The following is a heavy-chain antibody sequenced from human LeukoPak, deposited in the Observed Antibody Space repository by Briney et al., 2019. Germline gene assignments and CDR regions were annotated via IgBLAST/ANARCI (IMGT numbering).Heavy chain of an antibody. CDR3: ARRGEVRGVRF. V-gene: IGHV4-34*01. CDR2: INHSGST. CDR1: GESFSGYY. J-gene: IGHJ4*02. Sequence: PSETLSLTCAVYGESFSGYYWSWIRQPPGKGLEWIGEINHSGSTNYNPSLKSRVTISVDTSKNQFSLKLSSVTAADTAVYYCARRGEVRGVRFWGQGTLITVSS. D-gene: IGHD3-10*01.